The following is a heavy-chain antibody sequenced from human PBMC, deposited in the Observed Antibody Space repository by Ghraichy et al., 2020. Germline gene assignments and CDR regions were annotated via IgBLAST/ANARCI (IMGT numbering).Heavy chain of an antibody. V-gene: IGHV1-69*13. CDR2: IIPIFGTA. Sequence: SVKVSCKASGGTFSSYAISWVRQAPGQGLEWMGGIIPIFGTANYAQKFQGRVTITADESTSTAYMELSSLRSEDTAVYYCARDLGEQQLVRGDYWGQGTLVTVSS. J-gene: IGHJ4*02. D-gene: IGHD6-13*01. CDR1: GGTFSSYA. CDR3: ARDLGEQQLVRGDY.